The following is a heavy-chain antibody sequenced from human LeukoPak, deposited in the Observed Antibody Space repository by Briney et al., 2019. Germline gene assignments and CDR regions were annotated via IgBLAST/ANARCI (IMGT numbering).Heavy chain of an antibody. Sequence: GGSLRLSCAASGFTFSNYWMSWVRQTPGKGVEGVANIKEDGSDKYYVDSLKGRFTISRDNAKNSLYLQMNSLRAEDTAVYYCAKDRTRQAYWGQGTLVTVSS. CDR1: GFTFSNYW. V-gene: IGHV3-7*03. J-gene: IGHJ4*02. CDR3: AKDRTRQAY. CDR2: IKEDGSDK. D-gene: IGHD3-3*01.